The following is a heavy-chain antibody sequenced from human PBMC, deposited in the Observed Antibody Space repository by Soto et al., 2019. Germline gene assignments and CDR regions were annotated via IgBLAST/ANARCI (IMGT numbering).Heavy chain of an antibody. D-gene: IGHD6-19*01. CDR2: ISAYNGNT. V-gene: IGHV1-18*01. CDR3: ARGGSSGWYKDDAFDI. CDR1: GFTFSSHG. J-gene: IGHJ3*02. Sequence: APVEVSCKASGFTFSSHGISWGRQAPGKGLEWMGWISAYNGNTNYAQKLQGRVTMTTDTSTSTAYMELRSLRSDDTAVYYCARGGSSGWYKDDAFDIWGQGTMVTVSS.